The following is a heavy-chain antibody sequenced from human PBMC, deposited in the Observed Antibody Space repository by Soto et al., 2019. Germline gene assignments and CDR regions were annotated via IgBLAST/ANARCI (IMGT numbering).Heavy chain of an antibody. V-gene: IGHV4-30-2*01. Sequence: SETLSLTCAVSGGSISSGGYSWSWIRQPPGKGLEWIGYIYHSGSTYYNPSLKSRVTISVDRSKNQFSLKLGSVTAADTAVYYCPRVPDRWGQGTLVXVSS. D-gene: IGHD2-2*01. CDR3: PRVPDR. CDR2: IYHSGST. CDR1: GGSISSGGYS. J-gene: IGHJ5*02.